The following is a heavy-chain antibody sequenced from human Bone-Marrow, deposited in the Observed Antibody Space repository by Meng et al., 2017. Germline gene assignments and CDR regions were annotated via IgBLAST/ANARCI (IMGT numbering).Heavy chain of an antibody. CDR2: ISGSGGDT. CDR1: GFTFSTYA. D-gene: IGHD1-26*01. V-gene: IGHV3-23*04. CDR3: AKGTSGSYWYFDL. Sequence: VWRVGSGGCWVTAGGSSRLSCAASGFTFSTYAMSWVRQAPGKGLEWVSAISGSGGDTYYADSVKGRFTISRDSSKNTLFLQMNSLSAEDTALYYCAKGTSGSYWYFDLWGRGTLVTVSS. J-gene: IGHJ2*01.